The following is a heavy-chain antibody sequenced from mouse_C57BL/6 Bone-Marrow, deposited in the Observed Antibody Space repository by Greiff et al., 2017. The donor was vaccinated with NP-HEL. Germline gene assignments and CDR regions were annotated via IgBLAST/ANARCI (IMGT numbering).Heavy chain of an antibody. D-gene: IGHD1-1*01. CDR1: GYTFTSYW. V-gene: IGHV1-7*01. Sequence: QLQQSGAELAKPGASVKLSCKASGYTFTSYWMHWVKQRPGQGLEWIGYINPSSGYTKYNQKFKDKATLTADKSSSTAYMQLSSLTYEDSAVYYCARGYYGSSYYFDYWGQGTTLTVSS. J-gene: IGHJ2*01. CDR3: ARGYYGSSYYFDY. CDR2: INPSSGYT.